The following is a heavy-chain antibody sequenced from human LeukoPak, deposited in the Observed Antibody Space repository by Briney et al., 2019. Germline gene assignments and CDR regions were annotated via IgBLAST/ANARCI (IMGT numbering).Heavy chain of an antibody. Sequence: SQTLSLTCTVSGGSISSGDYYWSWIRQPPGKGLEWIGYIYYSGSTYYNPSLKSRVTISVDTSKNQFSLKLSSVTAADTAVYYCARDTAMVTSYYYYGMDVWGQGTTVTVPS. CDR2: IYYSGST. D-gene: IGHD5-18*01. CDR3: ARDTAMVTSYYYYGMDV. V-gene: IGHV4-30-4*01. J-gene: IGHJ6*02. CDR1: GGSISSGDYY.